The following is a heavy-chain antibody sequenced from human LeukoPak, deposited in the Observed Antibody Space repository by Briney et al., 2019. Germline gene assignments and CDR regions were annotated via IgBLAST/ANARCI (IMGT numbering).Heavy chain of an antibody. CDR2: INPNSGGT. Sequence: ASVKVSCKASGYTFTSYGISWVRQAPGQGLEWMGWINPNSGGTNYAQKIQGRVTMTRDTSISTAYMGLSRLTSDDTAVYYCATDGYCSSTSCSGVPKIWGQGTLVTVSS. CDR1: GYTFTSYG. J-gene: IGHJ4*02. V-gene: IGHV1-2*02. D-gene: IGHD2-2*03. CDR3: ATDGYCSSTSCSGVPKI.